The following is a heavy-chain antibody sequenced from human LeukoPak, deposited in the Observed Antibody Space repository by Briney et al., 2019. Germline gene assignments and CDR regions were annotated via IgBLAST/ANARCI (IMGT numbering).Heavy chain of an antibody. Sequence: GGSLRLSCAASGFALSSHWMTWVRQVPGRGPEWVANVNRDGSETYYLDSVKGRFTISRDNARNSLFLQMNSLRAEDTAIYYCTTDTWYSAGHWGQGTLVTVSS. CDR2: VNRDGSET. J-gene: IGHJ4*02. CDR1: GFALSSHW. CDR3: TTDTWYSAGH. D-gene: IGHD2-15*01. V-gene: IGHV3-7*03.